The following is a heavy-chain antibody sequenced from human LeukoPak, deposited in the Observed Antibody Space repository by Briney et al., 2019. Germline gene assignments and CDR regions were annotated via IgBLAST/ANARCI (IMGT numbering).Heavy chain of an antibody. CDR1: GYTFTSYA. J-gene: IGHJ6*04. CDR3: ARGGRYCSSTSCYYYGMDV. Sequence: ASVKVSWKASGYTFTSYAMHWVRQAPAQRLEWMGWINAGNGNTKYSQKFQGRVTITRDTSASTAYMELSSLRSEDTAVYYCARGGRYCSSTSCYYYGMDVWGKGPTVTVSS. D-gene: IGHD2-2*01. V-gene: IGHV1-3*01. CDR2: INAGNGNT.